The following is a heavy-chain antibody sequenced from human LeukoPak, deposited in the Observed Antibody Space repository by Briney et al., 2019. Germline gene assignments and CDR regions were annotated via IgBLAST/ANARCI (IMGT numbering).Heavy chain of an antibody. J-gene: IGHJ4*02. CDR3: AKDSPVATR. D-gene: IGHD2-15*01. CDR2: ITDSGDGT. Sequence: GGSLRLSCAASGFTLSSYAMSWVRQAPGKGLEWVSSITDSGDGTYYADSVKGRFTISRDDSKNTLYLQMNSLRAEDTAVYYCAKDSPVATRWGQGTLVTVSS. V-gene: IGHV3-23*01. CDR1: GFTLSSYA.